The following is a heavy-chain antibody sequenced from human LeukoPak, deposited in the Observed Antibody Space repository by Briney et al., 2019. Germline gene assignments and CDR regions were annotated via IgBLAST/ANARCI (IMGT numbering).Heavy chain of an antibody. CDR3: ARDSYSSSSRRGFDY. V-gene: IGHV1-2*02. CDR1: GYIFTGYY. Sequence: ASVKVSCKASGYIFTGYYIHWVQQAPGQGLEWMGWINPNSGGTNYAQKFQGRVTMTRDTSITTAYMELSSLRSDDTAVYYCARDSYSSSSRRGFDYWGQGTLVTVSS. CDR2: INPNSGGT. J-gene: IGHJ4*02. D-gene: IGHD6-13*01.